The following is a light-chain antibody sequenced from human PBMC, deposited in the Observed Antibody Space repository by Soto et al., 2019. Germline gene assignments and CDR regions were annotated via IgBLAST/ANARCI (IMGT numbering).Light chain of an antibody. CDR3: QQYGKSPMFT. V-gene: IGKV3-20*01. J-gene: IGKJ2*01. Sequence: EIVLTQSPGTLSLSPGERATLFCRASQSVSSNYLAWYQQKPGQAPRLLIYGASRGAAGIPDRFSGSGSETDFTLPISRLEPEDFSVYFCQQYGKSPMFTFGQGTKLEVK. CDR1: QSVSSNY. CDR2: GAS.